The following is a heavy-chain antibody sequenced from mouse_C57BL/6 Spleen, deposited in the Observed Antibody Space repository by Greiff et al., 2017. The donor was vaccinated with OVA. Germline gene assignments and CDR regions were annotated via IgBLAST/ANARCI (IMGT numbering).Heavy chain of an antibody. CDR1: GYTFTDYE. J-gene: IGHJ3*01. Sequence: VQLVESGAELVRPGASVTLSCKASGYTFTDYEMHWVKQTPVHGLEWIGAIDPETGGTAYNQKFKGKAILTADKSSSTAYMELRSLTSEDSAVYYCTNWVGFAYWGQGTLVTVSA. D-gene: IGHD4-1*01. CDR3: TNWVGFAY. CDR2: IDPETGGT. V-gene: IGHV1-15*01.